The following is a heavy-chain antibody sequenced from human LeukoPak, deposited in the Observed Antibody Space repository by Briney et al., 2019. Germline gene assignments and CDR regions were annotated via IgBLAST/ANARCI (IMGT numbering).Heavy chain of an antibody. CDR2: IMQDGSDK. V-gene: IGHV3-7*02. Sequence: GGSRRLSCAASGFTFSSYWMSWVRETPGKGLEWVANIMQDGSDKNYVDSVKGRFTISKDNAKNLLSLEMNGLRAEDTAVYYCATYKNQLRTVYFDYWGQGTLVTVSS. J-gene: IGHJ4*02. CDR1: GFTFSSYW. D-gene: IGHD1-1*01. CDR3: ATYKNQLRTVYFDY.